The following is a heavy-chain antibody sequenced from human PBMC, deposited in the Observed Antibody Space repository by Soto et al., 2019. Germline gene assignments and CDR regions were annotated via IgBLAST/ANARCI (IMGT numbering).Heavy chain of an antibody. D-gene: IGHD2-2*01. CDR3: AKDRGGDCPDNSCYFGADY. J-gene: IGHJ4*02. CDR2: ISDTGSSH. V-gene: IGHV3-30*18. Sequence: GGSLRLSCVGSGFTFSSYGMHWVRQAPGKGLECVAVISDTGSSHYYAASVEGRFTISRENSKNTLSLHMDRLRVEDTAVYYCAKDRGGDCPDNSCYFGADYWGQGTPVTVPQ. CDR1: GFTFSSYG.